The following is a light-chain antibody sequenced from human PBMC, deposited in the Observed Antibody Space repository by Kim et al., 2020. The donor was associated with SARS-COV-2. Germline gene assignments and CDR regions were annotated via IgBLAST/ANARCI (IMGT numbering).Light chain of an antibody. J-gene: IGLJ3*02. Sequence: HSITISCTGTSSDVCGYNYVSWYQQHPGKAPKLMIYDVSNRPSGVSNRFSGSKSGNTASLTISGLQAEDEADYYCSSYTSSSTLRVFGGGTKLTVL. CDR2: DVS. CDR3: SSYTSSSTLRV. V-gene: IGLV2-14*03. CDR1: SSDVCGYNY.